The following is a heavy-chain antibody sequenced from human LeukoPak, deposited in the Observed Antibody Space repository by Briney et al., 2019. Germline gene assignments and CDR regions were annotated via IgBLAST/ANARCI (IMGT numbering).Heavy chain of an antibody. CDR1: GFTFGSYA. CDR3: ARDTSSGWHYQWYFDY. Sequence: PGGSLRLSCAASGFTFGSYAMHWVRQAPGKGLEWVAVISYDGSNKYYADSVKGRFTISRDNSKNTLYLQMNSLRAEDTAVYYCARDTSSGWHYQWYFDYWGQGTLVTVSS. CDR2: ISYDGSNK. J-gene: IGHJ4*02. D-gene: IGHD6-19*01. V-gene: IGHV3-30*04.